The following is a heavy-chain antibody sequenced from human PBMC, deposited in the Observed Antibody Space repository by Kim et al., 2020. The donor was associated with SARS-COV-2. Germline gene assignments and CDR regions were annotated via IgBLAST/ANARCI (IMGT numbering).Heavy chain of an antibody. J-gene: IGHJ4*02. D-gene: IGHD3-9*01. V-gene: IGHV3-64D*06. Sequence: SVKGRLTISRENSQNTLYLQMSSLRAEDTAVYYCVKDSSYDILTGYGPDYWGQGTLVTVSS. CDR3: VKDSSYDILTGYGPDY.